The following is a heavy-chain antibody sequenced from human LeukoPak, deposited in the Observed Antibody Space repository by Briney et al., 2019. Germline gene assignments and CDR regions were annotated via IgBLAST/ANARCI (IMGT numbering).Heavy chain of an antibody. D-gene: IGHD3-10*01. J-gene: IGHJ4*02. CDR3: ARRVSLWFGESQYYFDY. CDR2: IYYRGSA. Sequence: TSDTLSLTCTVSGGSISNSDYYWGWIRQPPGKGLEWIGSIYYRGSAYYNPSLESRVTLSVDTSKNQFSLRLSSVTAADTAIYYCARRVSLWFGESQYYFDYWGQGTLVTVSS. CDR1: GGSISNSDYY. V-gene: IGHV4-39*01.